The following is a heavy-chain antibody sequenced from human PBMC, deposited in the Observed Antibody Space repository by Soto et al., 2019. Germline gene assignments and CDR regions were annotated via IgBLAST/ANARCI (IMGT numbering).Heavy chain of an antibody. CDR1: GFTFSRYS. CDR2: ISGSSSYI. J-gene: IGHJ4*02. Sequence: EVQLVESGGGLVKPGGSLRLSCAASGFTFSRYSMNWVRQAPGKGLELVSSISGSSSYIYYADSVKGRFTISRDNAKNSLYLQMNSLRAEDTAVYYCARSYDILTGYSGFDYWGQGTLVTVSS. CDR3: ARSYDILTGYSGFDY. D-gene: IGHD3-9*01. V-gene: IGHV3-21*01.